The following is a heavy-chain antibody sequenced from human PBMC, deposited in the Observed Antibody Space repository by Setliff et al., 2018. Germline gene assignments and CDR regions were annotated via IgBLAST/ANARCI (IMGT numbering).Heavy chain of an antibody. D-gene: IGHD3-16*02. J-gene: IGHJ4*02. Sequence: SSVKVSCKASGYTFNNYEISWVRQAPGQGLEWMGWISGYNDNTNYAQKLQGRVTMTTDTSTNTVYMELRSLRSDDTAIYYCARGYYDHVWGSYRGLFDYWGQGTLVTVSS. CDR2: ISGYNDNT. CDR1: GYTFNNYE. CDR3: ARGYYDHVWGSYRGLFDY. V-gene: IGHV1-18*01.